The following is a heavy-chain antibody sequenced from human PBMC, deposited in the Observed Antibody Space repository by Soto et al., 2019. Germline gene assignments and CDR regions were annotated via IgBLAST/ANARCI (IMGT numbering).Heavy chain of an antibody. D-gene: IGHD5-12*01. J-gene: IGHJ4*02. CDR1: GFTFSSYG. Sequence: GGSLRLSCAASGFTFSSYGMHWVRQAPGKGLEWVAVISYDGSNKYYADSVKGRFTISRDNSKNTLYLQMNSLRAEDTAVYYCAKDAGYSGYDSHYFDYWGQGTLVTVSS. CDR2: ISYDGSNK. V-gene: IGHV3-30*18. CDR3: AKDAGYSGYDSHYFDY.